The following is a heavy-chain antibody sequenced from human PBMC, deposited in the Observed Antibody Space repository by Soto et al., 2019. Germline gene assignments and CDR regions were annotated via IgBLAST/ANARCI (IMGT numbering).Heavy chain of an antibody. CDR1: GDSVFSNTAA. CDR2: TYYRSKWYN. D-gene: IGHD1-26*01. J-gene: IGHJ4*02. Sequence: QVQLQLSGPGLVKPSQTLSLTCAISGDSVFSNTAAWNWIRQSPSSGLEWLGRTYYRSKWYNDYALSVKSRITISPDTSMNQFSLRLNSVTTADTAVYYCVRDVGFDFDYWGQGALVTVSS. CDR3: VRDVGFDFDY. V-gene: IGHV6-1*01.